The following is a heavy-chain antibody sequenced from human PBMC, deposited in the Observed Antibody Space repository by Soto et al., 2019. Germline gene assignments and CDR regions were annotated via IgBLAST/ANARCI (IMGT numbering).Heavy chain of an antibody. CDR2: IKSKTDGGTT. V-gene: IGHV3-15*01. CDR1: GFTFSNAW. CDR3: TTAWYDILTGYAMD. J-gene: IGHJ4*02. Sequence: PGGSLRLSCAASGFTFSNAWMSWVRQAPGKGLEWVGRIKSKTDGGTTDYAAPVKGRFTISRDDSKNTLYLQMNSLKTEDTAVYYCTTAWYDILTGYAMDWGQGTLVTSPQ. D-gene: IGHD3-9*01.